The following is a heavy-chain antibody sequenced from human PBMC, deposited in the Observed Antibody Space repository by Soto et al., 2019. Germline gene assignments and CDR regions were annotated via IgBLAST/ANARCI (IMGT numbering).Heavy chain of an antibody. V-gene: IGHV4-39*01. Sequence: PSETLSLTCTVSGCSISSSSYYWCWILHPPGKGLEWIGSIYYSGSTYYNPSLKSRVTISVDTSKNQFSLKLSSVTAADTAVYYCARSKGAMMSFGGFIVNHFEYWGQGTRVNVSS. CDR1: GCSISSSSYY. CDR3: ARSKGAMMSFGGFIVNHFEY. D-gene: IGHD3-16*02. J-gene: IGHJ4*02. CDR2: IYYSGST.